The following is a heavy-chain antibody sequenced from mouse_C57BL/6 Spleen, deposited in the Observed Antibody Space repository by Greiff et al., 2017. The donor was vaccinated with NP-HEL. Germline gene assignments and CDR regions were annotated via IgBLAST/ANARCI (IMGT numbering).Heavy chain of an antibody. CDR2: IWGDGST. D-gene: IGHD2-2*01. V-gene: IGHV2-3*01. CDR1: GFSLTSYG. J-gene: IGHJ4*01. Sequence: VQLVESGPGLVAPSQSLSITCTVSGFSLTSYGVSWVRQPPGKGLEWLGVIWGDGSTHYHSALISRLSIRKDNSKSQVFLKLNSLQTDDTATYYCAKQGLRRRGYAMDYWGQGTSVTVSS. CDR3: AKQGLRRRGYAMDY.